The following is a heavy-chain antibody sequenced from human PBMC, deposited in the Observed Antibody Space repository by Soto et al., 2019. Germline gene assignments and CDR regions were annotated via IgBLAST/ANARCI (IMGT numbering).Heavy chain of an antibody. J-gene: IGHJ1*01. D-gene: IGHD4-17*01. CDR2: IWYDGSNK. V-gene: IGHV3-33*01. CDR3: ARDDYGGYFQH. Sequence: GGSLRLSCAAAGFTFGSYGMHWVRQAPGKGLEWVAVIWYDGSNKYYADSVKGRFTISRDNSKNTLYLQMNSLRAEDTAVYYCARDDYGGYFQHWGQGTLVTVSS. CDR1: GFTFGSYG.